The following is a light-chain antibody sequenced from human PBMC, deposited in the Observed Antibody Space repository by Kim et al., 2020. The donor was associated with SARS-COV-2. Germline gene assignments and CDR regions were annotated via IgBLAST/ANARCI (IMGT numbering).Light chain of an antibody. J-gene: IGKJ1*01. CDR3: QQYWSCWT. V-gene: IGKV1-5*03. CDR1: QGISRS. CDR2: QAS. Sequence: DIQMTQSPSALSASVGDRVTITCRASQGISRSLAWYQQKLGEPPKLLIFQASSLESGVPSRYSGSGSGTEFTLTISSLQPDDCATYYCQQYWSCWTFGQGTKVDIK.